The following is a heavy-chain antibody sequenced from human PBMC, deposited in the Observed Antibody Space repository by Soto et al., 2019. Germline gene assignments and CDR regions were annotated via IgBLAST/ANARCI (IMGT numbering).Heavy chain of an antibody. V-gene: IGHV1-58*01. CDR2: IVVGSGNT. CDR3: AADDMTTFI. Sequence: GASVKLSCKASGFTFPSSAVQWVRQARGQRLEWIGWIVVGSGNTNSAQKFQERVTFTRDMSTSTVYMELSSLIFEDTAVYYCAADDMTTFIWGQGTLVTVSS. D-gene: IGHD1-1*01. J-gene: IGHJ4*02. CDR1: GFTFPSSA.